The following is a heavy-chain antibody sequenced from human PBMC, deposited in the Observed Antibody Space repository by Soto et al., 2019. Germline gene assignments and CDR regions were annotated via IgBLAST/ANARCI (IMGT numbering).Heavy chain of an antibody. V-gene: IGHV3-11*05. D-gene: IGHD3-9*01. CDR3: ARGVRTGPTYYFDY. Sequence: PGGSLRLSCAASGFSFKDYYMTWIRQAPGKGLEWVSYIGRNNNFTYYADSVRGRFTISRDNAKNSLYLQMNTLRVEDTGMYYCARGVRTGPTYYFDYWGQGTLVTVSS. CDR2: IGRNNNFT. CDR1: GFSFKDYY. J-gene: IGHJ4*02.